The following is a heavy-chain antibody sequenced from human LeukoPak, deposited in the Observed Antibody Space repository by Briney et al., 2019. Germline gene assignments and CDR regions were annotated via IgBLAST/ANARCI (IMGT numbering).Heavy chain of an antibody. J-gene: IGHJ6*02. CDR1: GFTFSNAW. D-gene: IGHD4-17*01. Sequence: GGSLRLSCATSGFTFSNAWMNWVRQAPGKGLEWVAVISYDGSNKYYADSVKGRFTISRDNSKNTLYLQMNSLRAEDTAVYYCAKDTDGDYGYYGMDVWGQGTTVTVSS. V-gene: IGHV3-30*18. CDR2: ISYDGSNK. CDR3: AKDTDGDYGYYGMDV.